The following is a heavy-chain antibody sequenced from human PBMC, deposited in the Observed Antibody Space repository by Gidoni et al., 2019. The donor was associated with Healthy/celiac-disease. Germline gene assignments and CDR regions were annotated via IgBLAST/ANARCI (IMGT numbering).Heavy chain of an antibody. D-gene: IGHD6-13*01. CDR3: AKGGQLADY. CDR2: ISWNSGSI. J-gene: IGHJ4*02. V-gene: IGHV3-9*01. Sequence: EVQLVESGGGLVQPGRSLRLSCAASGFTFDDYAMHWVRQAPGKGLEWVSGISWNSGSIGYADSVKGRFTISRDNAKNSLYLQMNSLRAEDTALYYCAKGGQLADYWGQGTLVTVSS. CDR1: GFTFDDYA.